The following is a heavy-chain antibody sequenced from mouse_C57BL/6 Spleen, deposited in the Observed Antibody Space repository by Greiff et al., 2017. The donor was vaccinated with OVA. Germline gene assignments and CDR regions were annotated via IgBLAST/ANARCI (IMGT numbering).Heavy chain of an antibody. V-gene: IGHV1-9*01. J-gene: IGHJ2*01. CDR2: ILPGSGST. D-gene: IGHD1-1*02. CDR1: GYTFTGYW. Sequence: VQGVESGAELMKPGASVKLSCKATGYTFTGYWIGEILPGSGSTNYNEKFKGKATFTADTSSNTAYMQLSSLTTEDSAIYYCARWAYGYVDYWGQGTTLTVSS. CDR3: ARWAYGYVDY.